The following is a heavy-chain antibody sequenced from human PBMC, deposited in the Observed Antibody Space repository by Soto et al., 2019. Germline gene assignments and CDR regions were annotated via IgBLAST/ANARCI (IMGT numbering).Heavy chain of an antibody. Sequence: ASVKVSCKASGYTFTTYDINWVRQAPGQGLEWLGWMDPNSGGTGYAQNFQGRITMTRNISRNTAHMELSSLQSGDTAVYYCARERKFDFWRKGLDVWGQGTTVTVSS. CDR2: MDPNSGGT. D-gene: IGHD3-3*01. CDR3: ARERKFDFWRKGLDV. V-gene: IGHV1-8*01. CDR1: GYTFTTYD. J-gene: IGHJ6*02.